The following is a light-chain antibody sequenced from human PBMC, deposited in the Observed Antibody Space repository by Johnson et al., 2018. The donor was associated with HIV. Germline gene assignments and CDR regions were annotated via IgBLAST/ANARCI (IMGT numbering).Light chain of an antibody. CDR2: ESN. CDR1: SSNIGKNS. J-gene: IGLJ1*01. Sequence: QSALTQPPSVSAAPGQKVTIPCSGSSSNIGKNSVSWYQQLPGTAPKLLIYESNKRPSGIPDRFSGSKSGTSATLGITGLQTGDEADYYCGTWDTRLSCYVFGTGTKVTVL. CDR3: GTWDTRLSCYV. V-gene: IGLV1-51*02.